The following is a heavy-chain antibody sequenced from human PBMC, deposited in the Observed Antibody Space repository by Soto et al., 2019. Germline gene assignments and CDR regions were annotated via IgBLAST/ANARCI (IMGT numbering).Heavy chain of an antibody. V-gene: IGHV3-33*01. D-gene: IGHD3-9*01. Sequence: GGSLRLSCAASGFTFSSYGMHWVRQAPGKGLEWVAVIWYDGSNKYYADSVKGRFTISRDNSKNTLYLQMNSLRAEDTAVYYCARDQVYDILTDRRGYMDVWGKGTTVTVSS. CDR3: ARDQVYDILTDRRGYMDV. CDR2: IWYDGSNK. CDR1: GFTFSSYG. J-gene: IGHJ6*03.